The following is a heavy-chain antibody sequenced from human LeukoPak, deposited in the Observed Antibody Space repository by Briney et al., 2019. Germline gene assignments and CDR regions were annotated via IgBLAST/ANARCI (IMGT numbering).Heavy chain of an antibody. V-gene: IGHV4-38-2*01. CDR2: IYHSGST. D-gene: IGHD5-18*01. CDR3: ARPNVRGYSYGYFDY. Sequence: SETLSLTCAVSGYSISSGYYWGWIRQPPGKGLEWIGSIYHSGSTYYNPSLKSRVTISVDTSKNQFSLNLSSVTAADTAVYYCARPNVRGYSYGYFDYWGQGTLVTVSS. J-gene: IGHJ4*02. CDR1: GYSISSGYY.